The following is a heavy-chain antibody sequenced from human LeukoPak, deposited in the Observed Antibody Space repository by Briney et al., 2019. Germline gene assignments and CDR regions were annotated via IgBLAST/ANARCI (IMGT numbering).Heavy chain of an antibody. CDR1: GGSISSFY. Sequence: SETLSLTCSVSGGSISSFYWTWVRQPAGKGLEWIGRVDTSGSTHYNPSLKGRVTMSLDTSKYQFSLRLSSVTAADTAVYYCARDYGYSSSWSRYNWFDPWGQGTLVTVSS. J-gene: IGHJ5*02. V-gene: IGHV4-4*07. D-gene: IGHD6-13*01. CDR2: VDTSGST. CDR3: ARDYGYSSSWSRYNWFDP.